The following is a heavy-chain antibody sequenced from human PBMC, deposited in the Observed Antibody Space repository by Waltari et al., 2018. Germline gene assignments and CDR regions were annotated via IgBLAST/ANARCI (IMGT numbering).Heavy chain of an antibody. D-gene: IGHD2-8*01. J-gene: IGHJ4*02. CDR1: GFSLTTGGMC. CDR3: ARIIGASYGGGTFDY. CDR2: VDWDDEK. Sequence: QVTLRESGPALVKPTQTLTLTCTFSGFSLTTGGMCVGWIRQPPGKAREWPARVDWDDEKFYSTSLRTRLSISKDTSKNQVVLTMSNMDPVDTATYYCARIIGASYGGGTFDYWGQGILVTVSS. V-gene: IGHV2-70*17.